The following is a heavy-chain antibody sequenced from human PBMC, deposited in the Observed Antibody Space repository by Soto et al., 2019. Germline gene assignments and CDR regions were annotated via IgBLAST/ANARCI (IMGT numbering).Heavy chain of an antibody. V-gene: IGHV1-3*01. CDR3: ARQVLGTGYSSGWSPERSYYYGMDV. CDR2: INAGNGNT. Sequence: ASVKVSCKASGYTFTSYAMHWVRQAPGQRLEWMGWINAGNGNTKYSQKFQGRVTMTEDTSTDTAYMELSSLRSEDTAVYYCARQVLGTGYSSGWSPERSYYYGMDVWGQGTTVTVSS. CDR1: GYTFTSYA. D-gene: IGHD6-19*01. J-gene: IGHJ6*02.